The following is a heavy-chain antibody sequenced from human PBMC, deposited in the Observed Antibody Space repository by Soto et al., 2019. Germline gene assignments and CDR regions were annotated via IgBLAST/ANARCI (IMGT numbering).Heavy chain of an antibody. CDR3: ARVGGINWFDP. J-gene: IGHJ5*02. CDR2: IYYSGST. CDR1: GDSITRYY. Sequence: SETLSLTCTVSGDSITRYYWSWIRQPPGKGLEWIGYIYYSGSTYYNPSLKSRVTISVDTSKNQFSLKLSSVTAADTAVYYCARVGGINWFDPWGQGTLVTVSS. V-gene: IGHV4-59*12. D-gene: IGHD3-3*01.